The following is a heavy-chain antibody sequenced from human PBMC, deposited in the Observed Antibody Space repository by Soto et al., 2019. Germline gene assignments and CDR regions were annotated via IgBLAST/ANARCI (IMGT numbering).Heavy chain of an antibody. CDR2: ISGSGGGT. Sequence: EVQLLESGGGLVQPGGSLRLSCAASGFTFSSYAMSWVRQAPGKGLEWVSAISGSGGGTYYADSVKGRFTISRDNSKNTLYLQMNSLRAEDTAVYYCAKGGRGYYYDSSGYPNYYYYGMDVWGQGTTVTVSS. CDR3: AKGGRGYYYDSSGYPNYYYYGMDV. V-gene: IGHV3-23*01. CDR1: GFTFSSYA. D-gene: IGHD3-22*01. J-gene: IGHJ6*02.